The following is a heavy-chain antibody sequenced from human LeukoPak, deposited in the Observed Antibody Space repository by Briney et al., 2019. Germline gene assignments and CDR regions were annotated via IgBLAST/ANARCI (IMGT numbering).Heavy chain of an antibody. CDR2: FDPEDGET. Sequence: ASVKVSCKVSGYTLTELSMHWVRQAPGKGLEWMGGFDPEDGETIYAQKFQGRVTMTEDTSTDTAYMELSSLRSEDTAVYYCARPSYCSSTSCQDYYYGMDVWGKGTTVTVSS. V-gene: IGHV1-24*01. J-gene: IGHJ6*04. CDR1: GYTLTELS. CDR3: ARPSYCSSTSCQDYYYGMDV. D-gene: IGHD2-2*01.